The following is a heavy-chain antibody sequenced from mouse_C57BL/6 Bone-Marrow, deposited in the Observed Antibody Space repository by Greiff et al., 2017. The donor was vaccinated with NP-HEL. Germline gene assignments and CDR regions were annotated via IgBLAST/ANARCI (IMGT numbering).Heavy chain of an antibody. Sequence: QVQLQQPGAELVKPGASVKLSCKASGYTFTSYWMHWVKQRPGQGLAWIGMIHPNSGSTNYNEKFKSKATLTVDKSSSTAYMQLSSLTSEYSAVYYCARERDYYGSSYVRPFDYWGQGTTLTVSS. CDR1: GYTFTSYW. D-gene: IGHD1-1*01. V-gene: IGHV1-64*01. CDR3: ARERDYYGSSYVRPFDY. J-gene: IGHJ2*01. CDR2: IHPNSGST.